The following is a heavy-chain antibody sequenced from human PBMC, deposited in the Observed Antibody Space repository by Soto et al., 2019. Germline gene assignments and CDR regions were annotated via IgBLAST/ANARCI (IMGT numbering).Heavy chain of an antibody. CDR1: GYTFTSYG. CDR3: ARGKRERRWQLRLTDAFDI. D-gene: IGHD1-1*01. CDR2: ISAYNGNT. J-gene: IGHJ3*02. V-gene: IGHV1-18*01. Sequence: ASVKVSCKASGYTFTSYGISWVRQAPGQGLEWMGWISAYNGNTNYAQKLQGRDNMTTDKSTSTANKEKRSLRTDDTAVYYCARGKRERRWQLRLTDAFDIWG.